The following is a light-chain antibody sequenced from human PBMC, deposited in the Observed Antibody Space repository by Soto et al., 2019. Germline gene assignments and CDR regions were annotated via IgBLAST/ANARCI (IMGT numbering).Light chain of an antibody. J-gene: IGKJ5*01. CDR2: DAS. Sequence: EIVITQSPSTLSLSPRERSTLSCRASQSVSNYLAWYQQKPGQAPRLLIYDASNRATGIPARFSGSGSGTDFTLTISSLEPEDFAVYYCQQRSNWPITFGQGTRLEIK. CDR1: QSVSNY. CDR3: QQRSNWPIT. V-gene: IGKV3-11*01.